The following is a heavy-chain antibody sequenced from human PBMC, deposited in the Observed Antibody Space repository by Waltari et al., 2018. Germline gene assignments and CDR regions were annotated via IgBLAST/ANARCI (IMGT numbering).Heavy chain of an antibody. CDR3: SESLNV. V-gene: IGHV3-7*01. J-gene: IGHJ6*02. CDR2: INPDGSAK. CDR1: GFPFRYFW. Sequence: EVQMVESGGGLVQPGGSLSLSCAAPGFPFRYFWMDWVRQAPGKGLEWVANINPDGSAKNYVDSVKGRFTIFRDNTKNSLYLQMNSLRAEDTAIYYCSESLNVWGPGTTVTVSS.